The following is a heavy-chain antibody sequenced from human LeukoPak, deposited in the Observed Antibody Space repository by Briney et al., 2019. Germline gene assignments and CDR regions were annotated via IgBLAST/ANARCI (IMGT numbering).Heavy chain of an antibody. CDR1: GGSISSYY. V-gene: IGHV4-4*07. CDR2: IYTSGST. D-gene: IGHD6-13*01. J-gene: IGHJ4*02. Sequence: SETLSLTCTVSGGSISSYYWSWIRQPAGKGLEWIGRIYTSGSTNYNPSLKSRVTISLDKPTNHFSLQMTSVTAADTAVYYCATRQQLVPRWGQGTLVTVSS. CDR3: ATRQQLVPR.